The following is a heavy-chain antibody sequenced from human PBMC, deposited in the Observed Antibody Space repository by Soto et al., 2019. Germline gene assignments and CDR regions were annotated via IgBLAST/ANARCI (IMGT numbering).Heavy chain of an antibody. Sequence: PGGSLRLSCAASGFTFSSYAMSWVRQAPGKGLEWVSAISGSGGSTYYADSVKGRFTISRDNSKNTLYLQMNSLRAEDTAVYYCAKVESYSSSWYGGFIDYWGQGTLVTVSS. CDR1: GFTFSSYA. D-gene: IGHD6-13*01. CDR3: AKVESYSSSWYGGFIDY. V-gene: IGHV3-23*01. CDR2: ISGSGGST. J-gene: IGHJ4*02.